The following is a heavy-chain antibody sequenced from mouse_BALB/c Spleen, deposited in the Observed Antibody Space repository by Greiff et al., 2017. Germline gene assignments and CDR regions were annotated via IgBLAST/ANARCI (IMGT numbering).Heavy chain of an antibody. CDR2: ISYDGSN. CDR1: GYSITSGYY. Sequence: ESGPGLVKPSQSLSLTCSVTGYSITSGYYWNWIRQFPGNKLEWMGYISYDGSNNYNPSLKNRISITRDTSKNQFFLKLNSVTTEDTATYYCARELGLLDYWGQGTTLTVSS. J-gene: IGHJ2*01. D-gene: IGHD3-1*01. CDR3: ARELGLLDY. V-gene: IGHV3-6*02.